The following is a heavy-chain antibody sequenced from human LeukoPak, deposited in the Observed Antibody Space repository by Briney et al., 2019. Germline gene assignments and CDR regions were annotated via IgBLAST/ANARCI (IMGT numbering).Heavy chain of an antibody. CDR3: IWAYYYYYMDV. CDR1: GFTFSNAW. J-gene: IGHJ6*03. Sequence: GGSLRLSCAASGFTFSNAWMSWVRQAPGKGLEWVGRIKSKTDGGTTDYAAPVKGRFTISRDDSKNTLYLQMNSLKTEDTAVYYCIWAYYYYYMDVWGKGTTVTASS. V-gene: IGHV3-15*01. D-gene: IGHD3-10*01. CDR2: IKSKTDGGTT.